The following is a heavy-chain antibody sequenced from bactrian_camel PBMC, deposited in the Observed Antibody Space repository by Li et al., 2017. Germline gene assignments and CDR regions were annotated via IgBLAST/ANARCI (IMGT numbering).Heavy chain of an antibody. J-gene: IGHJ4*01. V-gene: IGHV3S63*01. CDR1: GSFDKTPC. CDR3: ATGEMGFCSASWAVND. D-gene: IGHD1*01. CDR2: LYIEGGST. Sequence: VQLVESGGGSAQAGGSLRLSCAASGSFDKTPCMAWFRQAPGKEREGVSSLYIEGGSTAYIDSVKGRFTVSRDNAKNTHYLQMNNLKPEDTGEYYCATGEMGFCSASWAVNDWGQGTQVTVS.